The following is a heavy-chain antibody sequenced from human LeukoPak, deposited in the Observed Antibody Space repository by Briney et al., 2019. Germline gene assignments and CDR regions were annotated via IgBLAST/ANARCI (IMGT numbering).Heavy chain of an antibody. J-gene: IGHJ4*02. CDR1: GFTFSSYE. CDR3: ARASYSSSWYAGY. Sequence: GGSLRLSCAASGFTFSSYEMNWVRQAPGKGLEWVSYISSSGSTIYYADSVKGRFTISRDNAKNSLYLQMNSLRAEDTAVYYCARASYSSSWYAGYWGQGTLVTVSS. V-gene: IGHV3-48*03. D-gene: IGHD6-13*01. CDR2: ISSSGSTI.